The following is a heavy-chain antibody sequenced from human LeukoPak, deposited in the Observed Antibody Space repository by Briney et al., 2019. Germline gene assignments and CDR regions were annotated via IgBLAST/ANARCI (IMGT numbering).Heavy chain of an antibody. J-gene: IGHJ4*02. V-gene: IGHV3-21*01. CDR3: ARGMVRGAFDY. CDR1: GFTFSSYS. D-gene: IGHD3-10*01. Sequence: GESLRLSCAASGFTFSSYSMNWVRQAPGKGLEWVSSISSSSSYIYYADSVKGRFTISRDNAKNSLYLQMNSLRAEDTAVYYCARGMVRGAFDYWGQGTLVTVSS. CDR2: ISSSSSYI.